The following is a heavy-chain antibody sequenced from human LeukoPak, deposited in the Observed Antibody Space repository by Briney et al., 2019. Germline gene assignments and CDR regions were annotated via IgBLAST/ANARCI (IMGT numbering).Heavy chain of an antibody. D-gene: IGHD1-7*01. CDR2: IYHSGST. J-gene: IGHJ4*02. Sequence: SETLSLTCAVSGNSISSGYYRGWIRQPPGKGLEWIGSIYHSGSTYYNPSLKSRVTISVDTSKNQFSLNLSSVTAADTAVYYCARLSSWNYIVYWGQGTLVTVSS. V-gene: IGHV4-38-2*01. CDR1: GNSISSGYY. CDR3: ARLSSWNYIVY.